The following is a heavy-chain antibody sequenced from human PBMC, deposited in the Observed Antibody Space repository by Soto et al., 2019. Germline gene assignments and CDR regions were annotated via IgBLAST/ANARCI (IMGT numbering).Heavy chain of an antibody. D-gene: IGHD2-2*01. J-gene: IGHJ6*02. CDR1: GFTFSRYS. V-gene: IGHV3-21*01. CDR3: ARGISYYVVVVPAALDV. Sequence: GLSLRLSSAASGFTFSRYSMNWVLQAPGKGLEWVSSVSSSSSHIYYADSVKGRFTISRDNADNSLYLQMNSLRADFTAVYFCARGISYYVVVVPAALDVWGQGTTVTVSS. CDR2: VSSSSSHI.